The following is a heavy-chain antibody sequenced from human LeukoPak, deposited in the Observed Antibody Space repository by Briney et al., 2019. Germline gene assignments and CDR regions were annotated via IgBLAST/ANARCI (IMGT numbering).Heavy chain of an antibody. J-gene: IGHJ4*02. CDR3: TTYGRDGYRGYF. Sequence: PGGSLRLSCAASGFTFSSYEMNWVRQAPGKGLEWVSYISGPSDTIYYADSVKGRFSISRDNAKRSVYLQMSSLRAEDTAVYYCTTYGRDGYRGYFWGQGALVTVSS. D-gene: IGHD5-24*01. V-gene: IGHV3-48*03. CDR2: ISGPSDTI. CDR1: GFTFSSYE.